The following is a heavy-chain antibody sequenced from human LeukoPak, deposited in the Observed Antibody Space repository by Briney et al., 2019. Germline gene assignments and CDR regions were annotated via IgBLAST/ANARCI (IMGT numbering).Heavy chain of an antibody. J-gene: IGHJ4*02. V-gene: IGHV4-39*01. CDR1: GGSISSSSYY. D-gene: IGHD6-13*01. CDR3: ARHPFGYSSSWYERVDYFDY. CDR2: IYYSGST. Sequence: SETLSLTCTVSGGSISSSSYYWGWIRQPPGKGLEWIGSIYYSGSTYYNPSLKSRVTISVDTSKNQFSLKLSSVTAADTAVYYCARHPFGYSSSWYERVDYFDYWGQGTLVTVSS.